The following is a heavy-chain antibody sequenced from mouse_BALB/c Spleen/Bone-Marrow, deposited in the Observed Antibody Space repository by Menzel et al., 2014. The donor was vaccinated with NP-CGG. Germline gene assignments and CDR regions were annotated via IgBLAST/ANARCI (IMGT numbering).Heavy chain of an antibody. CDR1: GYVFSSYW. CDR3: ARSGYGSNYDY. D-gene: IGHD1-1*01. V-gene: IGHV1-80*01. CDR2: IYPGDGDT. J-gene: IGHJ2*01. Sequence: QVQLKESGAELVRPGSSVKISCKASGYVFSSYWMTWVRQRPGQGLEWIGQIYPGDGDTNYNGKFKGKATLTADKSSSTAYMQLSSLTSEDSAVYFCARSGYGSNYDYWGQGTTLTVSS.